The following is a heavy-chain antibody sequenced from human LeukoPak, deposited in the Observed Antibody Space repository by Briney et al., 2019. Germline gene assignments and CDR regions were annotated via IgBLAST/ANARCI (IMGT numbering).Heavy chain of an antibody. CDR1: GFTFSSYA. CDR3: ATTMIPTGYYYYYYMDV. V-gene: IGHV3-23*01. D-gene: IGHD3-22*01. Sequence: PGGSLRLSCAASGFTFSSYAMSWVRQAPGKGLEWVSAISGSGGSTYYADSVKGRFTISRDNFKNTLYLQMNSLRAEDTAVYYCATTMIPTGYYYYYYMDVWGKGTTVTVSS. CDR2: ISGSGGST. J-gene: IGHJ6*03.